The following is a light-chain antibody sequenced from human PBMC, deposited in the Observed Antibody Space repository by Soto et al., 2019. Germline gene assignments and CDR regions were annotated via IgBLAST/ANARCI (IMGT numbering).Light chain of an antibody. CDR1: QSVSSN. Sequence: EIVMTQSPATLSASPGERATLSCRASQSVSSNLAWYQQKPGQAPRLLIYGASTRATGIPARFSGSGSGTELTLTISSLQSEDFAVYYCQQYNNWPLTFGGGTKVDIK. V-gene: IGKV3D-15*01. CDR3: QQYNNWPLT. CDR2: GAS. J-gene: IGKJ4*01.